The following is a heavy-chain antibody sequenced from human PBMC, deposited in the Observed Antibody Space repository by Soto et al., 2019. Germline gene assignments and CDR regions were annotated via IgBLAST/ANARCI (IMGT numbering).Heavy chain of an antibody. J-gene: IGHJ4*02. V-gene: IGHV4-30-4*01. Sequence: QVQLQESGPGLVKPSQTLSLTCTVSGGSISDGAYYWSWIRQPPGKGLEWIGHIYDSGNTYNNPPLKSRLTISVDTSKTHFSRTLNSVTAADTAVYSCASGLSGDKVDQWGQGTLVTVSS. CDR1: GGSISDGAYY. D-gene: IGHD2-21*01. CDR3: ASGLSGDKVDQ. CDR2: IYDSGNT.